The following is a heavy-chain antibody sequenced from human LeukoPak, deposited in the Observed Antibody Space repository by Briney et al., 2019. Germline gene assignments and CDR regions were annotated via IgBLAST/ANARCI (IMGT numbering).Heavy chain of an antibody. CDR2: IYYSGST. J-gene: IGHJ3*02. Sequence: KSSETLSLTCTVSGGSISSYYWSWIRQPPGKGLEWIGYIYYSGSTNYNPSLKSRVTISVDTSKNQFSLKLSSVTAADTAVYYCARGTYYYDSSGYYSWAFDIWGQGTMVTVSS. CDR3: ARGTYYYDSSGYYSWAFDI. V-gene: IGHV4-59*01. D-gene: IGHD3-22*01. CDR1: GGSISSYY.